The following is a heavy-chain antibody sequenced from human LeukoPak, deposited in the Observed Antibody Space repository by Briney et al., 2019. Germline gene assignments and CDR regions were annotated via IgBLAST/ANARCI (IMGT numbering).Heavy chain of an antibody. CDR2: IKQDGSEK. CDR1: GFSFSSYW. CDR3: ARGFRGWYAEGFDY. J-gene: IGHJ4*02. D-gene: IGHD6-19*01. Sequence: GGSLRLSCAASGFSFSSYWMSWVRQAPGKGLEWVANIKQDGSEKYYVDSVKGRFTISRDNAKNSLYLQMNSLRAEDTAVYYCARGFRGWYAEGFDYWGQGTVVTVPS. V-gene: IGHV3-7*01.